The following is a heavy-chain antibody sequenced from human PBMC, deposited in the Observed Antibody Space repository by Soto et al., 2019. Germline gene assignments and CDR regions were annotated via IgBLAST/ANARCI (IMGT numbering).Heavy chain of an antibody. V-gene: IGHV4-39*01. CDR1: GGSISSSSYY. CDR2: IYYSGST. J-gene: IGHJ1*01. Sequence: QLQLQESGPGLVKPSETLSLTCTVSGGSISSSSYYWGWIRQPPGKGLEWIGSIYYSGSTYYNPPLTSRVPLSVDTSKSLFSLKLSSATAADTAVYYCARRGSSSWYGYWGQGTLVTVSS. CDR3: ARRGSSSWYGY. D-gene: IGHD6-13*01.